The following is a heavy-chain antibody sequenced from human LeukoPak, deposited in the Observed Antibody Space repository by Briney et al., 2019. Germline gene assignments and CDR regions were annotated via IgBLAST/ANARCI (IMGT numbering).Heavy chain of an antibody. CDR3: AYGMDV. Sequence: PSETLSLTCTVSGGSISSYYWSWLRQPPGKGLEWLGYIYYSGSTNYNPSLKSRVTISVDTSKNQFSLKLSSVTAADTAVYYCAYGMDVWGQGTTVTVSS. V-gene: IGHV4-59*01. CDR1: GGSISSYY. CDR2: IYYSGST. J-gene: IGHJ6*02.